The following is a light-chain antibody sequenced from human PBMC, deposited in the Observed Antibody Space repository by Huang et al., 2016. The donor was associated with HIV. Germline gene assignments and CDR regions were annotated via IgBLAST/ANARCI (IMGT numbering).Light chain of an antibody. J-gene: IGKJ4*01. V-gene: IGKV3-15*01. CDR1: LSVSTN. Sequence: ERVMTQSPATVSLSPGERATLSCRASLSVSTNLALYQQRPGQAPRLLIYGASTRATGIPARFSGGGSGAEFTLTISSLQSEDFAVYYCQQYDNLPLTFGGGTKVQIK. CDR2: GAS. CDR3: QQYDNLPLT.